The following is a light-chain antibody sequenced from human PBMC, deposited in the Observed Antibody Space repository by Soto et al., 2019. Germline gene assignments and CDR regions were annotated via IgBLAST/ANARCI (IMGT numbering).Light chain of an antibody. V-gene: IGKV3-20*01. Sequence: EIVLTQSPGTLSLSPGERATLSCRASQSVSSSYLAWYQQKPGQAPRLLIYGASSRATGIPDRFSGSGSGTDFTLNISRLEPEDFAVYYCQQYGSSPQTFGQGTKVEMK. J-gene: IGKJ1*01. CDR3: QQYGSSPQT. CDR2: GAS. CDR1: QSVSSSY.